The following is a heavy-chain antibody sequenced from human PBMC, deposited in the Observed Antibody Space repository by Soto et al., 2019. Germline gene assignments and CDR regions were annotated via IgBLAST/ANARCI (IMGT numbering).Heavy chain of an antibody. CDR1: GYTFTDFH. V-gene: IGHV1-2*02. CDR2: VNPYSGAT. Sequence: QVQLVQSGAEVKKPGASVKVSCKASGYTFTDFHIHWVRQAPGQGLEWVGWVNPYSGATDSAQKFQGRVTMTSDTSIITAYMELRSLTSDDTAVYYCARGGQLVDYWGQGTLVTVSS. CDR3: ARGGQLVDY. J-gene: IGHJ4*02. D-gene: IGHD6-6*01.